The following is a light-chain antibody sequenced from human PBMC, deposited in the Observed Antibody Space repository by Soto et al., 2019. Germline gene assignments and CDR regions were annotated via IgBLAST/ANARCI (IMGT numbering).Light chain of an antibody. CDR1: QSVSSN. CDR3: QQYKSGTPEYT. V-gene: IGKV3-15*01. CDR2: GAS. Sequence: EIVMTQSPATLSVSPGERATLSCRASQSVSSNLAWYQQKPGQAPRLLIYGASTRATGIPASFSGSGSGTEFTRTISSLQSEDFVVYYCQQYKSGTPEYTFGQGTKLEIK. J-gene: IGKJ2*01.